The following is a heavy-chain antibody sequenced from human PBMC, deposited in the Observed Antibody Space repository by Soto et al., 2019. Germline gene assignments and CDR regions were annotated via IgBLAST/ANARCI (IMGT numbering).Heavy chain of an antibody. J-gene: IGHJ4*02. Sequence: EVQLVESGGGLVQPGGSLRLSCAASGFTFSSNWMSFSSNWMSWVRQAPGKGLEWVANIKVDGSEKYYVNSVKGRCTISRDNAKNSLYLQMTSLRAEDTAVYYCARTRPGLYFDYWGQGTLVTVSS. CDR2: IKVDGSEK. CDR3: ARTRPGLYFDY. CDR1: GFTFSSNW. V-gene: IGHV3-7*01.